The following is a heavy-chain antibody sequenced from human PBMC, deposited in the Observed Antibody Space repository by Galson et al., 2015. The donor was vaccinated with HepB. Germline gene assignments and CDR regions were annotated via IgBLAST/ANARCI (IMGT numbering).Heavy chain of an antibody. D-gene: IGHD2-15*01. Sequence: SVKVSCKASGGTFGTYAISWVRQAPGQGLEWMGGIIPGFGTGNYAQKYQVRVTIAADESTSTVYMELRGLTSDDTALFYCASQFTADYCSGGSCPFDYWGQGTRVTVSS. J-gene: IGHJ4*02. CDR3: ASQFTADYCSGGSCPFDY. CDR2: IIPGFGTG. CDR1: GGTFGTYA. V-gene: IGHV1-69*13.